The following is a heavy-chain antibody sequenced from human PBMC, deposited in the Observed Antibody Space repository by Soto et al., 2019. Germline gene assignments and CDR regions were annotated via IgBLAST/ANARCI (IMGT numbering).Heavy chain of an antibody. CDR3: AKDGGYAYYDSSGYYFGY. D-gene: IGHD3-22*01. CDR1: GFTFSSYA. Sequence: GGSLRLSCAASGFTFSSYAMSWVRQAPGKGLEWVSAISGSGGSTYYADSVKGRFTISRDNSKNTLYLQMNSLRAEDTALYYCAKDGGYAYYDSSGYYFGYWGQGTLVTVSS. J-gene: IGHJ4*02. V-gene: IGHV3-23*01. CDR2: ISGSGGST.